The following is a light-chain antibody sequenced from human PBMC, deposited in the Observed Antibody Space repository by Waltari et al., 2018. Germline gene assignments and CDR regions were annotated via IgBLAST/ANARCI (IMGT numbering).Light chain of an antibody. J-gene: IGLJ1*01. CDR1: NSDVGSSQY. CDR3: SSSAGSNKYV. CDR2: EVN. V-gene: IGLV2-8*01. Sequence: QSALTQPPSASGSPGQSVAISCTGTNSDVGSSQYVSWYQRHPGEAPKVIIYEVNKRPSGVPDRFSGSRSGNTASLTVSGLRAEDEADYYCSSSAGSNKYVFGSGTKVTVL.